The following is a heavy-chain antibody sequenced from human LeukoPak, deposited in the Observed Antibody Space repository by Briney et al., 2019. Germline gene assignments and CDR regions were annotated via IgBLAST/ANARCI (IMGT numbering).Heavy chain of an antibody. CDR3: AKDGSSSWYGLFDY. CDR2: ISYDGSNK. D-gene: IGHD6-13*01. Sequence: GRSLRLSCAASGFTVSNYGMHWVRQAPGKGLEWVSFISYDGSNKYYADSVKGRFTISRDNSKNTLYLQMNSLRAEDTAVYYCAKDGSSSWYGLFDYWGQGTLVTVSS. CDR1: GFTVSNYG. J-gene: IGHJ4*02. V-gene: IGHV3-30*18.